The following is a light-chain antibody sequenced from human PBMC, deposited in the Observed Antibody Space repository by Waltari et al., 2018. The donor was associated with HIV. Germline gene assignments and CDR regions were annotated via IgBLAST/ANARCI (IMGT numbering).Light chain of an antibody. Sequence: DIQMTQSPSSLSASVGDRVTIICRTSENINTFLNWFQQKPGKIPRLLIYGASTLESGVPSRFSGTGSGTDFSLTISALQPEDFATYYCLQGYSSILTFGPGTKVEVK. CDR2: GAS. J-gene: IGKJ3*01. CDR1: ENINTF. V-gene: IGKV1-39*01. CDR3: LQGYSSILT.